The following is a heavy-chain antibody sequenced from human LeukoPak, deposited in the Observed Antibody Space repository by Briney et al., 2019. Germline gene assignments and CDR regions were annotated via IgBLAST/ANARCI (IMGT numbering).Heavy chain of an antibody. J-gene: IGHJ3*02. CDR2: IGNNGGGI. CDR3: AKGDSSGYYFGNDAFDI. CDR1: GFTFSTYT. V-gene: IGHV3-23*01. D-gene: IGHD3-22*01. Sequence: GGSLRLSCAASGFTFSTYTMYWVRHPPGKRLEWVSIIGNNGGGIHYADSVKGRFTISRDNSKNTLYLQMNSLRAEDTAVYYCAKGDSSGYYFGNDAFDIWGQGTMVTVSS.